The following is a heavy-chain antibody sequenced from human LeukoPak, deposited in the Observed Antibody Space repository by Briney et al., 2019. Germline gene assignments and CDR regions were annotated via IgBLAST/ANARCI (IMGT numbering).Heavy chain of an antibody. D-gene: IGHD6-13*01. J-gene: IGHJ4*02. CDR1: GFTFSSYA. Sequence: GGSLRLSCAASGFTFSSYAMSWVRQAPGKGLEWVSAISGSGGSTYYADSVKGRFTISRDQANNTLYLQMNTLRDEDTAVYYCARGPRYSFYWSQGTLVSVSS. CDR3: ARGPRYSFY. V-gene: IGHV3-23*01. CDR2: ISGSGGST.